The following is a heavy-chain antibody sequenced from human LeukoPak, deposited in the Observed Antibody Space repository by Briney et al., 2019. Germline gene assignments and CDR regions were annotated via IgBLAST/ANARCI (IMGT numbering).Heavy chain of an antibody. CDR3: ARLEASGYHYGFFDY. D-gene: IGHD6-25*01. V-gene: IGHV3-7*01. CDR2: IKQDGSEK. Sequence: GGSLRLSCAASGFTFSRYWMSWVRQAPGKGLEWVANIKQDGSEKYYVDSVKGRFTISRDNAKNSLYLQMNSLRAEDTAVYYCARLEASGYHYGFFDYGGQGTLVTVSS. J-gene: IGHJ4*02. CDR1: GFTFSRYW.